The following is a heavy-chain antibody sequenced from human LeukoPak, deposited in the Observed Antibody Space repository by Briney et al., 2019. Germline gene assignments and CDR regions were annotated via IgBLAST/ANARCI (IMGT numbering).Heavy chain of an antibody. D-gene: IGHD3-10*01. Sequence: SVKVSCKASGGTFSSYAISWVRQAPGQGLEWMGGIIPIFGTANYAQKFQGRVTTTTDESTSTAYMELSSLRSEDTAVYYCATDRITMVRGATNPFDYWGQGTLVTVSS. CDR2: IIPIFGTA. J-gene: IGHJ4*02. CDR1: GGTFSSYA. CDR3: ATDRITMVRGATNPFDY. V-gene: IGHV1-69*05.